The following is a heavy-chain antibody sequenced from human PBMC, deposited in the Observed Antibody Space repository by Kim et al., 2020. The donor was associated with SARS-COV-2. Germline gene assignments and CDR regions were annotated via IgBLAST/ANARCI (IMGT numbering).Heavy chain of an antibody. CDR3: ASLDSAQVPGVF. J-gene: IGHJ4*02. D-gene: IGHD3-10*01. V-gene: IGHV3-7*03. Sequence: YYADSVKCRLTMSRDNAKNSLYLEMNSLRAEDTAIYYCASLDSAQVPGVFWGQGTLVTVSS.